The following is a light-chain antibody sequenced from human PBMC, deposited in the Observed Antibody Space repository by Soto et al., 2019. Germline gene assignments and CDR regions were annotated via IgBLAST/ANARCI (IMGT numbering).Light chain of an antibody. Sequence: EIVMTQSPATLSVSPGERATLSCRASQSVSTNLAWYQQKPGQAPRLLMYGASTRATGIPARFSGSGSGTEFTLTILRLQSEDFAVYYCQQYHNWPPYTFGQGTKREIK. CDR2: GAS. V-gene: IGKV3-15*01. CDR1: QSVSTN. J-gene: IGKJ2*01. CDR3: QQYHNWPPYT.